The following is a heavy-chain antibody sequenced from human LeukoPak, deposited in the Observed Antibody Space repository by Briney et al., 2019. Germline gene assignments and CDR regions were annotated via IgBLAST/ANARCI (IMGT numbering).Heavy chain of an antibody. J-gene: IGHJ6*03. D-gene: IGHD2-2*01. Sequence: ASVKVSCKASGYTFTSYGISRVRQAPGQGLEWMGWISAYNGNTNYAQKLQGRVTMTTDTSTSTAYMELGSLRSDDTAVYYCARLPAAVDHYYYYMDVWGKGTTVTVSS. V-gene: IGHV1-18*01. CDR3: ARLPAAVDHYYYYMDV. CDR2: ISAYNGNT. CDR1: GYTFTSYG.